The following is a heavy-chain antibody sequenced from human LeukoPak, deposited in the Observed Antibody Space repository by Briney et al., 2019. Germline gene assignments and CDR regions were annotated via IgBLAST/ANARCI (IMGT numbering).Heavy chain of an antibody. CDR2: ISVGSNNM. CDR3: VRDDTVTGHFDY. D-gene: IGHD4-11*01. Sequence: GGSLRLSCAASGFTFSSYHMNWVRQAPGRGLEWLSYISVGSNNMFYADSVKGRFTISRDNADNSLYLQMNTLRAEDTAVYYCVRDDTVTGHFDYWGQGTLVTVSS. V-gene: IGHV3-48*01. J-gene: IGHJ4*02. CDR1: GFTFSSYH.